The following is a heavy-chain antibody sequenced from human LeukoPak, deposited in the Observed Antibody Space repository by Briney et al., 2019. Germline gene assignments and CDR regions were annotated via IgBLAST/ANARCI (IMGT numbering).Heavy chain of an antibody. Sequence: SETLSLTCTVSGYSIRNGYYWSWIRQPPGQGLEWIGSISHSGSTYYNPSLKSRVTISVDTSKNQFSLRLSSVTAADTAMFYCSRGARYYDSSGYYFDFWSQGTLVTVSS. J-gene: IGHJ4*02. CDR3: SRGARYYDSSGYYFDF. CDR1: GYSIRNGYY. V-gene: IGHV4-38-2*02. D-gene: IGHD3-22*01. CDR2: ISHSGST.